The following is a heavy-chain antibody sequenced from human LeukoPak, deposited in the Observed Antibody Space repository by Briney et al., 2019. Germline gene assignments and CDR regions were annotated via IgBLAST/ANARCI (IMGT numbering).Heavy chain of an antibody. CDR2: ISSSSSGYI. CDR1: GFTFSSYS. Sequence: PGGSLRLSCAASGFTFSSYSMNWVRQAPGKGLEWVSSISSSSSGYIYYADSVKGRFTISRDNAKNSLYLQMNSLRAEDTAVYYCARDGERDIVVVPAAMGRGYYYGMDVWSKGTTVTVSS. CDR3: ARDGERDIVVVPAAMGRGYYYGMDV. D-gene: IGHD2-2*01. V-gene: IGHV3-21*01. J-gene: IGHJ6*04.